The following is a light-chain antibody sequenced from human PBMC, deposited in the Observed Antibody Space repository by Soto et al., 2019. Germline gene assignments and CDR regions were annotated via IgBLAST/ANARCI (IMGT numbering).Light chain of an antibody. V-gene: IGLV2-8*01. J-gene: IGLJ1*01. Sequence: LTQPPSASGSPGQSVTISCTGTSSDVGGYNYVSWYQQHPGKAPKLMIYEVSKRPSGVPDRFSGSKSGNTASLTVSGLQAEDEADYYCSSYAVFGTGTKVTVL. CDR3: SSYAV. CDR2: EVS. CDR1: SSDVGGYNY.